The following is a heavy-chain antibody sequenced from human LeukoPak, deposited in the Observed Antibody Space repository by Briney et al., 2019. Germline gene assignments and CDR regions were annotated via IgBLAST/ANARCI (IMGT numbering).Heavy chain of an antibody. CDR2: IYYSGST. Sequence: SETLSLTCTVSGGSISSSSYYWGWIRQPPGKGLEWIGSIYYSGSTYYNPSLKSRVTISVDTSKNQFSLKLSSVTAADTAVYYCARHRGYSSGWYEDYFDYWGQGTLVTVPS. CDR1: GGSISSSSYY. V-gene: IGHV4-39*01. CDR3: ARHRGYSSGWYEDYFDY. D-gene: IGHD6-19*01. J-gene: IGHJ4*02.